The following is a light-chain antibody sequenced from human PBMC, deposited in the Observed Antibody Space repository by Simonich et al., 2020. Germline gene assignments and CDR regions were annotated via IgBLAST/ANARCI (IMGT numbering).Light chain of an antibody. Sequence: QSVLTQPPSVSAAPGQKVTISCSGSSSNIGNNYVSWYQQRPGTAPKLLITDKNKRPSGIPDRVSGSKSGTSATLGITGLQTGDEADYYCGTWDSSLSAGVFGGGTKLTVL. J-gene: IGLJ3*02. CDR3: GTWDSSLSAGV. CDR2: DKN. CDR1: SSNIGNNY. V-gene: IGLV1-51*01.